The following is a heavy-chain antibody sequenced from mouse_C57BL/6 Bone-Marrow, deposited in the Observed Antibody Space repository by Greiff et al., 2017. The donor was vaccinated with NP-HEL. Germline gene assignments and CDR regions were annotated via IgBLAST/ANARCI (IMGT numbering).Heavy chain of an antibody. CDR2: IHPNSGST. Sequence: QVQLQQPGAELVKPGASVKLSCKASGYTFTSYWMHWVKQRPGQGLEWIGMIHPNSGSTNYNEKFKSKATLTVDKSSSTAYMQLSSLTSEDSAVHYCARWGYYYGSSFYFDYWGQGTTLTVSS. CDR3: ARWGYYYGSSFYFDY. V-gene: IGHV1-64*01. D-gene: IGHD1-1*01. J-gene: IGHJ2*01. CDR1: GYTFTSYW.